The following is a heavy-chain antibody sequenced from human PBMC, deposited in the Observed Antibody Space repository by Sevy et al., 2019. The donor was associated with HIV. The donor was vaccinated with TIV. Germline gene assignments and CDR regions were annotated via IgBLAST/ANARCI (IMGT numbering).Heavy chain of an antibody. J-gene: IGHJ6*03. CDR2: IYTSGST. CDR1: GDSMSGYY. Sequence: SETLSLTCTVSGDSMSGYYWSWIRQPAGKGLEWIGRIYTSGSTYYKPSLKSRVTLSIDTSKNQFSLRLSSVTAADTAVYFCVHSSSHQTVHSYYYMDVWGKGTSVTVSS. CDR3: VHSSSHQTVHSYYYMDV. V-gene: IGHV4-4*07. D-gene: IGHD2-2*01.